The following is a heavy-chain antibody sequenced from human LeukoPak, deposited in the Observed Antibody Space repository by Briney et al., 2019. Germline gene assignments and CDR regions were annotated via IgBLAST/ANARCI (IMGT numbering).Heavy chain of an antibody. V-gene: IGHV4-61*02. D-gene: IGHD5-12*01. CDR3: ARDKSGYGIDY. Sequence: SETLSLTCTVSSGSISSGSYYWSWIRQPAGKGLEWIGRIYTSGSTNYNPSLKSRVTISVDTSKNQFSLKLSSVTAADTAVYYCARDKSGYGIDYWGQGTLVTVSP. J-gene: IGHJ4*02. CDR1: SGSISSGSYY. CDR2: IYTSGST.